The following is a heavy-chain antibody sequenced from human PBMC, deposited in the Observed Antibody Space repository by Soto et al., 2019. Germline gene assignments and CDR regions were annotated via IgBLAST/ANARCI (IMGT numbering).Heavy chain of an antibody. CDR1: GFTFSSYG. CDR2: IWYDGSNK. V-gene: IGHV3-33*01. Sequence: QVQLVEPGGGVVQRGGSLRLSCAASGFTFSSYGMHWVRQAPGKGLEWGAVIWYDGSNKYYADSVKGRYTISRDDSQKTVYLQMNSLAAEDTAVYYCTREPRIAVAADDAFVILGQGTSVTVSS. J-gene: IGHJ3*02. CDR3: TREPRIAVAADDAFVI. D-gene: IGHD6-19*01.